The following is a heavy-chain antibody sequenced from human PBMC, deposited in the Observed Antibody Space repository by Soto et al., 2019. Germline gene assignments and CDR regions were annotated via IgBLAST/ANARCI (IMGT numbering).Heavy chain of an antibody. D-gene: IGHD3-10*01. CDR3: AKWPRGHTYYDGSGRSQYYYYMDV. V-gene: IGHV3-23*01. CDR2: ISGSGGST. CDR1: GFTFSSYA. J-gene: IGHJ6*03. Sequence: GGSLRLSCAASGFTFSSYAMSWVRQAPGKGLEWVSAISGSGGSTYYADSVKGRFTISRDNYKNTLYLQMNSLRAEDMAVYYCAKWPRGHTYYDGSGRSQYYYYMDVWGKGTTVTVSS.